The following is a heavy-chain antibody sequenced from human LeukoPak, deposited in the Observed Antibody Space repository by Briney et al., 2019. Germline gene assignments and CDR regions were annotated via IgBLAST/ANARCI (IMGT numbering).Heavy chain of an antibody. J-gene: IGHJ4*02. CDR2: IKDDGSHT. V-gene: IGHV3-74*01. CDR3: ARGSGIITGIDE. CDR1: GFTFSSYS. Sequence: PGGSLRLSCAASGFTFSSYSMNWVRQAPGKGLVWVSRIKDDGSHTNYADSVKGRFTISRDNAKNTLSLQMNSLRAEDTAVYYCARGSGIITGIDEWGQGTLVTVSS. D-gene: IGHD6-25*01.